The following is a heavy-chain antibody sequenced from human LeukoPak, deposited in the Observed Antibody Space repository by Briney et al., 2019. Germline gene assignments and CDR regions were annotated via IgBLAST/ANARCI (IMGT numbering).Heavy chain of an antibody. Sequence: PGGSLRLSCAASGFTFSDHYMDWVRQAPGKGLEWVGRSRNKGDSYTTEYAASVKGRFTISRDDSKNSLYPQMNSLKTEDTAVYYCARGNLYFDYWGQGTLVTVSS. CDR3: ARGNLYFDY. CDR2: SRNKGDSYTT. J-gene: IGHJ4*02. V-gene: IGHV3-72*01. CDR1: GFTFSDHY.